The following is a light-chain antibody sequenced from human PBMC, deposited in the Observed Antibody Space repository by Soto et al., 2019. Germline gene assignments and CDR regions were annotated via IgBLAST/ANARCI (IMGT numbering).Light chain of an antibody. J-gene: IGLJ2*01. CDR3: HSYDSTLSASI. V-gene: IGLV1-40*01. CDR1: SSNIGAGYD. CDR2: GNT. Sequence: QSVLTQPPSVSGAPGQRVTISCTGSSSNIGAGYDVHWYDQLPGTAPKLLIFGNTNRPSGVPDRFSGSKSGTSASLAITGLQAEDEADYYCHSYDSTLSASIFGGGTKLTVL.